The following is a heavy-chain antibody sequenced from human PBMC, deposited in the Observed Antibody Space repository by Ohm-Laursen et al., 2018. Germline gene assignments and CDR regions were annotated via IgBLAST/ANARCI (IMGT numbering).Heavy chain of an antibody. CDR2: IYSGGST. CDR1: GFTVSNNY. V-gene: IGHV3-66*01. D-gene: IGHD6-19*01. CDR3: AADTRGWYYFQH. J-gene: IGHJ1*01. Sequence: GSLRLSCTASGFTVSNNYMSWVRQAPGKGLEWVSFIYSGGSTFYADSVKGRFTISRDNSNNTLYLQMNGLSPEDTAVYYCAADTRGWYYFQHWGQGTLVTVSS.